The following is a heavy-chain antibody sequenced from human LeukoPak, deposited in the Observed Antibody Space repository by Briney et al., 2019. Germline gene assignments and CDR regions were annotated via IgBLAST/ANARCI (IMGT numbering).Heavy chain of an antibody. J-gene: IGHJ6*02. CDR3: ARDGVPAAMHYYYGMDV. V-gene: IGHV1-18*01. CDR1: GYTFTSYG. D-gene: IGHD2-2*01. Sequence: GASVKVSCKASGYTFTSYGISWVRQAPGQGLEWMGWISAYTGNTNYAQKLQGRVTVTTDTSTSTAYMELRSLRSDDTAVYYCARDGVPAAMHYYYGMDVWAKGPRSPSP. CDR2: ISAYTGNT.